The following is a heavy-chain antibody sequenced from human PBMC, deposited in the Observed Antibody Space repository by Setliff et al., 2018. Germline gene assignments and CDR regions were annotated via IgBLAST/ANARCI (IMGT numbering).Heavy chain of an antibody. J-gene: IGHJ4*02. V-gene: IGHV4-38-2*01. CDR3: ARGGLAAAATH. D-gene: IGHD6-13*01. CDR2: IYHSGQT. CDR1: GYSMSSGYY. Sequence: SETLSLTCAVSGYSMSSGYYWGWFRQPPGKGLEWIGSIYHSGQTFYNPSLKSRATLSVDTSKNHFSLRLTSVPAADTAVYYCARGGLAAAATHWGQGTLVTVS.